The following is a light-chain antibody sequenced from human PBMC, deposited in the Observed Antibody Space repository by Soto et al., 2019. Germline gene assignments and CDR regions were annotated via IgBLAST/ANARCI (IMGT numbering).Light chain of an antibody. J-gene: IGLJ2*01. CDR3: QSYDDSLSGSVV. CDR2: AYN. CDR1: SSNIGAGYA. V-gene: IGLV1-40*01. Sequence: QSALTQPPSVSGAPGQTVTISCTGTSSNIGAGYAVHWYQQLPGTAPKLLIYAYNNRPSGVPDRFSGSKSGTSASLAITGLQAEDEADYYCQSYDDSLSGSVVFGGGTKVTVL.